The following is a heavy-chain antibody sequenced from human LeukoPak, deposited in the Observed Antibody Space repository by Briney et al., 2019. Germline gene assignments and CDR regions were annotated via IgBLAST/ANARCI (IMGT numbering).Heavy chain of an antibody. J-gene: IGHJ4*02. V-gene: IGHV3-23*01. CDR2: ISGSGGST. D-gene: IGHD3-16*01. Sequence: GGSLRLSCAASGFTFSSYAMSWVRQAPGKGLEWVSAISGSGGSTDYVDSVKGRFTISRDNSKNTLYLQMNSLRADDTAVYYCAKQMSTVTFTPFDYWGQGTLVTVSS. CDR3: AKQMSTVTFTPFDY. CDR1: GFTFSSYA.